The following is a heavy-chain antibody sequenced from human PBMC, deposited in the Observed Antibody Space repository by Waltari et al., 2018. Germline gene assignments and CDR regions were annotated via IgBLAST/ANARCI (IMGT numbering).Heavy chain of an antibody. Sequence: EVQLVESGGGLIQPGGSLRLSCAASGFTVSSNYMTWVRKAPGKGLAGVSVIYSGGSTYYADSVKGRFTISRDNSKNTLYLQMNSLRAEDTAVYYCARDSGDYYGSGSYSVYYYYGMDVWGQGTTVTVSS. J-gene: IGHJ6*02. V-gene: IGHV3-53*01. D-gene: IGHD3-10*01. CDR2: IYSGGST. CDR1: GFTVSSNY. CDR3: ARDSGDYYGSGSYSVYYYYGMDV.